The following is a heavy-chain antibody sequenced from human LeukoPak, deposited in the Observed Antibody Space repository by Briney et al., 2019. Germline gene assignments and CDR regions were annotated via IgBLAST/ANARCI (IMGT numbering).Heavy chain of an antibody. CDR2: ISGSGGST. J-gene: IGHJ4*02. CDR3: AKSPTYYYDSSGYYYFDY. D-gene: IGHD3-22*01. Sequence: PGGSLRLSCAASGFTFSSYAMSWVRQAPGKGLEWVSAISGSGGSTYYADSVKGRFTITRDNSKNTLYLQMNSLRAADTAVYYCAKSPTYYYDSSGYYYFDYWGQGTLVTVSS. CDR1: GFTFSSYA. V-gene: IGHV3-23*01.